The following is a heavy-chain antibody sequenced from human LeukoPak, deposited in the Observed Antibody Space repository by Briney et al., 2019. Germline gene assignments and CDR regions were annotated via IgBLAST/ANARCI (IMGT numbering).Heavy chain of an antibody. D-gene: IGHD3-9*01. Sequence: GGSLRLSCAASGFTVSSNYMSWVRQAPGKGLEWVSVIYSGGSTYYADSVKGRFTISRDNSKNTLYLQINSLRAEDTAVYYCARDYNDILTGYYYFDYWGQGTLVTVSS. CDR2: IYSGGST. CDR3: ARDYNDILTGYYYFDY. J-gene: IGHJ4*02. CDR1: GFTVSSNY. V-gene: IGHV3-53*01.